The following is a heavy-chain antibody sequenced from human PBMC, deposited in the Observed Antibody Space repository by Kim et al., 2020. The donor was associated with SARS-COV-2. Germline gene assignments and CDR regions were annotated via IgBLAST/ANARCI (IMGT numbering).Heavy chain of an antibody. CDR3: AGGIDY. CDR2: ISRDARTT. CDR1: GFSFSDYW. J-gene: IGHJ4*02. D-gene: IGHD3-16*01. Sequence: GGSLRLSCAASGFSFSDYWMHWVRQAPGKGLVWVSRISRDARTTHYADSVRGRFTITRDNAKNTVYLQMDSLSAEDTAIYYCAGGIDYWGQGTLVTVSS. V-gene: IGHV3-74*01.